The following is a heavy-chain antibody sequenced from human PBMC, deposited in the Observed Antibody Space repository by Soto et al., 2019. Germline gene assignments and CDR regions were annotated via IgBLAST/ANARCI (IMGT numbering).Heavy chain of an antibody. J-gene: IGHJ3*02. CDR3: AINGPLSGVHVPPAFDI. CDR1: GGSSAVFY. D-gene: IGHD6-25*01. CDR2: INHSGST. Sequence: SETISLTWPVEGGSSAVFYWRWIRQPARKVLEWIGEINHSGSTNYNPSLKSRVTISVDTSKNQFSLKLSSVTAADTAVYYCAINGPLSGVHVPPAFDIPGQRTMVTVSS. V-gene: IGHV4-34*01.